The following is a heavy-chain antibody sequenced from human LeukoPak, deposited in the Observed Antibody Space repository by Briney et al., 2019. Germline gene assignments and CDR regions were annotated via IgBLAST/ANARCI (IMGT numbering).Heavy chain of an antibody. J-gene: IGHJ4*02. V-gene: IGHV4-61*02. CDR3: ARQHRYCYDCSGEGPQYAFDI. CDR1: VGSVSSGTYY. D-gene: IGHD3-22*01. Sequence: SETLSLTCTLSVGSVSSGTYYWNWMRQPAGNGLGWIGSIYLSGSTYSNPSRKSRAPISVDTPNNQFSLKLSSVTHADMAVYYCARQHRYCYDCSGEGPQYAFDIWGQGTLVTVSS. CDR2: IYLSGST.